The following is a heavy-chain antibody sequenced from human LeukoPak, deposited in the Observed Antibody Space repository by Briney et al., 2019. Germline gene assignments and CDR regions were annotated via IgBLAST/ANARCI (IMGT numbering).Heavy chain of an antibody. D-gene: IGHD4-23*01. CDR1: GDSISGNNW. CDR3: AREELYGGNSAA. CDR2: IYHSGST. Sequence: SETLSLTCAVSGDSISGNNWWSWVRQPPGKGLEWIGEIYHSGSTTYNPSLKSRVTISVDTSKNQFSLKLSSVTAADTAVYYCAREELYGGNSAAWGQGTLVTVSS. J-gene: IGHJ5*02. V-gene: IGHV4-4*02.